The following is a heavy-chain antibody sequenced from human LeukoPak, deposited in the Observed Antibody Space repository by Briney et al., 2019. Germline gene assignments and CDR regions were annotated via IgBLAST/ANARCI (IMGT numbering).Heavy chain of an antibody. Sequence: SETLSLTCTLSGGSLSIYYWIWIRQPAGKGLEWIGRIYTSGSTNYNPSLKSRVTMSIDTSKNQFSLKLSSMTAADTAVYYCARGSSSGWYEGAFDTWGQGTMVTVSS. CDR3: ARGSSSGWYEGAFDT. CDR2: IYTSGST. J-gene: IGHJ3*02. V-gene: IGHV4-4*07. D-gene: IGHD6-19*01. CDR1: GGSLSIYY.